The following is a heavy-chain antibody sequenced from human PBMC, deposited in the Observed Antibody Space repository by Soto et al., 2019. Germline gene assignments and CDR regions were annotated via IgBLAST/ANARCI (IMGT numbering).Heavy chain of an antibody. Sequence: EVQLVESGGGLVKPGGSLRLSCAASGFTFSSYSMNWVRQAPGQGLEWVSSISSSSSYIYYADSVKGRFTISRDNAKNSLYLQMNSLRAEDTAVYYCARGEKRWRQLREVFIDYWGQGTLVTVSS. CDR2: ISSSSSYI. V-gene: IGHV3-21*01. CDR3: ARGEKRWRQLREVFIDY. J-gene: IGHJ4*02. CDR1: GFTFSSYS. D-gene: IGHD1-26*01.